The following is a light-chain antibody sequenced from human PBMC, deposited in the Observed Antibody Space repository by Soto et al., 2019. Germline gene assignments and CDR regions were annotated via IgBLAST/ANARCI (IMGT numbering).Light chain of an antibody. CDR2: KAS. CDR1: QSISSW. V-gene: IGKV1-5*03. J-gene: IGKJ1*01. Sequence: DIQMTQSPSSLSASVGDRVTITCRASQSISSWLAWYQHKPGKAPKLLIYKASTLKSGVPSRFSGSGSGTEFTLTISSLQPDDFATYYCQHYNSYSEAFGQGTKVDI. CDR3: QHYNSYSEA.